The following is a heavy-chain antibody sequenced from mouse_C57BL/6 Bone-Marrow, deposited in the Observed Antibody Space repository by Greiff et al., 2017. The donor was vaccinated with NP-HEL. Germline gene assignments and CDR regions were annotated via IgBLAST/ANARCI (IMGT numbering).Heavy chain of an antibody. Sequence: EVQLVESGPGLVKPSQSLSLTCSVTGYSIISGYYWNWIRQFPGNKLEWMAYISYDGSNNYNPSLKNRISITHDISKNQFFLKLTSVTTEDTATYYCAREGGYYGSPFAYWGQGTLVTVSA. J-gene: IGHJ3*01. D-gene: IGHD1-1*01. CDR3: AREGGYYGSPFAY. CDR2: ISYDGSN. CDR1: GYSIISGYY. V-gene: IGHV3-6*01.